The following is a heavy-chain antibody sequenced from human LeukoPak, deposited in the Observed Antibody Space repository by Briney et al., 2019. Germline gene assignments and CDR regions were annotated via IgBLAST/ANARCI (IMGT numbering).Heavy chain of an antibody. CDR2: INPNSGGT. D-gene: IGHD3-9*01. V-gene: IGHV1-2*02. J-gene: IGHJ6*04. Sequence: ASVKVSCKASGYTFTGYYMHWVRQAPGQGLEWMGWINPNSGGTNYAQKFQGRVTMTRDTSISTAYMELSRLRSDDTAAYYCARDDYDILTGYYLMDVWGKGTTVTISS. CDR3: ARDDYDILTGYYLMDV. CDR1: GYTFTGYY.